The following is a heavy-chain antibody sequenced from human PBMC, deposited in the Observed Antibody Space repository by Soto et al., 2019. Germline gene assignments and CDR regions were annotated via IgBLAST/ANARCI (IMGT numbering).Heavy chain of an antibody. V-gene: IGHV3-23*01. J-gene: IGHJ6*03. D-gene: IGHD2-15*01. CDR2: ISGSGGST. Sequence: PGGSLRLSCAASGFTFSSYAMSWVRQAPGKGLEWVSAISGSGGSTYYADSVKGRFTISRDNSKNTLYLQMNSLRAEDTAVYYCAKGATPIRDYYYYMDIWGKGTTVNVSS. CDR3: AKGATPIRDYYYYMDI. CDR1: GFTFSSYA.